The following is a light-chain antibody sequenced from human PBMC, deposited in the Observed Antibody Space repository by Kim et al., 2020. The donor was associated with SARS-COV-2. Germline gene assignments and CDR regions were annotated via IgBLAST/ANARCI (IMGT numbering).Light chain of an antibody. J-gene: IGKJ2*03. CDR2: GVS. V-gene: IGKV3-20*01. CDR3: QHYGSSPYS. CDR1: RSVSSNY. Sequence: LSPEERATLSCRASRSVSSNYLAWYQQKPGQAPRLLIYGVSGRASGIADRFSGSGSGTDFTLTITRLEPEDFAVYYCQHYGSSPYSFGQGTKLEIK.